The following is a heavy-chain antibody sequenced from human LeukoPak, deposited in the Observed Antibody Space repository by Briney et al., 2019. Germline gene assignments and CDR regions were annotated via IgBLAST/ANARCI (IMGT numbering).Heavy chain of an antibody. CDR2: IYYSGST. Sequence: SETLSLTRTVSGGSISSGGYYWSWIRQHPGKGLEWIGYIYYSGSTYYNPSLKSRVTISVDTSKNQFSLKLSSVTAADTAVYYCARAGPYYYYYYMDVWGKGTTVTVSS. CDR1: GGSISSGGYY. V-gene: IGHV4-31*03. J-gene: IGHJ6*03. CDR3: ARAGPYYYYYYMDV.